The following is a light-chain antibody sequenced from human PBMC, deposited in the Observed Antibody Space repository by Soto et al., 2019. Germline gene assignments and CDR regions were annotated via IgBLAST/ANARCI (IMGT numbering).Light chain of an antibody. Sequence: QSALTQPASVSGSPGQSITISCIGTSSDVGGYNYVSWYQQHPGKTPKVMIYDVSNRPSGVSDRFSGSKSGNTASLTISGPQYEDEADYSCSSYTSSTTLVFGGGTKLTVL. CDR3: SSYTSSTTLV. CDR2: DVS. CDR1: SSDVGGYNY. J-gene: IGLJ2*01. V-gene: IGLV2-14*01.